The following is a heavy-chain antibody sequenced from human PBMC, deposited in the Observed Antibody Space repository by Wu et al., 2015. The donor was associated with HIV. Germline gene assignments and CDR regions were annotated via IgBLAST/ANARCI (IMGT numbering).Heavy chain of an antibody. Sequence: QVHLMQSGAEMKKPGASMKISCQASGYTFSNYYMHWVRQAPGQGLEWMGVINPSGGATRYAQRFQGRISITTDTSTNTVYMELIFLKFEDTAIYFCARDVIPMAXAKSRWFDPVGPGTWSPSLQ. CDR2: INPSGGAT. J-gene: IGHJ5*02. CDR1: GYTFSNYY. V-gene: IGHV1-46*01. D-gene: IGHD2-21*01. CDR3: ARDVIPMAXAKSRWFDP.